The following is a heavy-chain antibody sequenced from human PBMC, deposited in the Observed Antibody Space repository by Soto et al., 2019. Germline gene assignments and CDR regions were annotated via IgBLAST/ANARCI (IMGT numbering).Heavy chain of an antibody. J-gene: IGHJ4*02. D-gene: IGHD6-13*01. CDR3: ASDLAAGTCDY. Sequence: QVQLVQSGAEVKKPGASVKVSCKASGYTFTSYGISWVRQAPGQGLEWMGWISAYNGNTNYAQKLQGRVTMTTDTSTSTDYMELWSLRSDDAAVYSCASDLAAGTCDYWGQGTLVTVSS. CDR2: ISAYNGNT. V-gene: IGHV1-18*01. CDR1: GYTFTSYG.